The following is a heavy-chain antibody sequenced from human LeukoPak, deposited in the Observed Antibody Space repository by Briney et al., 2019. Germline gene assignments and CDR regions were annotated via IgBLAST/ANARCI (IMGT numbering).Heavy chain of an antibody. J-gene: IGHJ4*02. Sequence: PSETLSLTCAVYGGSISSYYWSWIRQPPGKGLEWIGYIYYSGSTNYNPSLKSRVTISVDTSKNQFSLKLSSVTAADTAVYYCARSSGCSGGSCYSRWTFDYWGQGTLVTVSS. CDR3: ARSSGCSGGSCYSRWTFDY. CDR1: GGSISSYY. V-gene: IGHV4-59*08. CDR2: IYYSGST. D-gene: IGHD2-15*01.